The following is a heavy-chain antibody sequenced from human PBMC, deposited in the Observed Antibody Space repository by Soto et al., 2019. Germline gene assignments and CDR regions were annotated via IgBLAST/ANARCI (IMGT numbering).Heavy chain of an antibody. D-gene: IGHD2-2*02. CDR3: ARGSCSSTSCYKEYYFDL. J-gene: IGHJ4*02. V-gene: IGHV1-69*01. CDR1: GGTFSGYA. CDR2: IIPMFGTS. Sequence: QVQLVQSGAEVKNPGASLKVSCKASGGTFSGYAISWVRQAPGQGLEWMGEIIPMFGTSNYAQKFQGRVTITADESTSTAYMELSSLRSEDTAVYYCARGSCSSTSCYKEYYFDLWGQGTLVTVSS.